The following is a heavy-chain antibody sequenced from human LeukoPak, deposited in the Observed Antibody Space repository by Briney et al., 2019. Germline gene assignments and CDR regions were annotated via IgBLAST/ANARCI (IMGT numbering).Heavy chain of an antibody. D-gene: IGHD6-19*01. V-gene: IGHV4-39*07. CDR2: IYYIGST. CDR3: ARDGIVVASDHWYFDL. Sequence: SETLSLTCTVSGGSISSSSYYWGWIRQPPGKGLEWIGTIYYIGSTYYNPSLKSRVTISVDTSKNQFSLKLSSVTAADTAVYYCARDGIVVASDHWYFDLWGRGTLVTVSS. J-gene: IGHJ2*01. CDR1: GGSISSSSYY.